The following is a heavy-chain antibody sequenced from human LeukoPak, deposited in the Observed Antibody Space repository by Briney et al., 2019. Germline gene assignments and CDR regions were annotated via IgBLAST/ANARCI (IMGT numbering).Heavy chain of an antibody. CDR1: GFTFSSYA. J-gene: IGHJ4*02. CDR3: AVGFLSPFHYFDY. Sequence: PGGSLRLSCAASGFTFSSYAIHWVRQAPGKGLEWVAVISHDGSNKYYADSVKGRFTISRDNSRNTLYLQMNSLRAEDTAVYYCAVGFLSPFHYFDYWGQGTLVTVSS. D-gene: IGHD3-3*01. V-gene: IGHV3-30*04. CDR2: ISHDGSNK.